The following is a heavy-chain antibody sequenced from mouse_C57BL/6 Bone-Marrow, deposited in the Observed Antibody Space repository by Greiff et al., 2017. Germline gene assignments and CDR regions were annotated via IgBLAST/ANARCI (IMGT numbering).Heavy chain of an antibody. V-gene: IGHV10-1*01. CDR1: GFSFNTYA. Sequence: SGFSFNTYAMNWVRQAPGKGLDWVARIRSKSNNYAPYYADSVKDRFTISRDDSESMLYLQLNNLKTEDTAMYYCVRQDGYYKGFAYWGQGTLVTVSA. CDR2: IRSKSNNYAP. CDR3: VRQDGYYKGFAY. J-gene: IGHJ3*01. D-gene: IGHD2-3*01.